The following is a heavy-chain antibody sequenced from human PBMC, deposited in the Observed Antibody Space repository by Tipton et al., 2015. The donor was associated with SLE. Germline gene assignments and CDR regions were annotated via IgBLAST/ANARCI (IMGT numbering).Heavy chain of an antibody. V-gene: IGHV3-21*04. J-gene: IGHJ1*01. CDR2: ISSSSSYI. CDR1: GFTFSSYS. Sequence: SLRLSCAASGFTFSSYSMNWVRQAPGKGLEWVSSISSSSSYIYYADSVKGRFTISRDNSKNRLYLQMNSLRAEDTAVYYCAKDRIAARPEYFQHWGQGTLVTVSS. D-gene: IGHD6-6*01. CDR3: AKDRIAARPEYFQH.